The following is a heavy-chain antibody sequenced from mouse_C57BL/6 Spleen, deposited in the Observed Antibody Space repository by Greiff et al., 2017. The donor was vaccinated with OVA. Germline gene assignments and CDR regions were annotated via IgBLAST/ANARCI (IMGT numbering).Heavy chain of an antibody. Sequence: QVHVKQPGAELVRPGSSVKLSCKASGYTFTSYWMHWVKQRPIQGLEWIGNIDPSDSETHYNQKFKDKATLTVDKSSSTAYMQLSSLTSEDSAVYYCARKWLDYWGQGTTLTVSS. CDR2: IDPSDSET. CDR3: ARKWLDY. D-gene: IGHD2-2*01. V-gene: IGHV1-52*01. J-gene: IGHJ2*01. CDR1: GYTFTSYW.